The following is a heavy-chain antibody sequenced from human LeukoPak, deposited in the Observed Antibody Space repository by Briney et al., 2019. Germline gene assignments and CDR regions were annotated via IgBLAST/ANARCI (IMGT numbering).Heavy chain of an antibody. CDR2: ITASGGNT. CDR1: GFIFSSYA. Sequence: PGGSLRLSCAASGFIFSSYAMGWVRQAPGKGLEWVSAITASGGNTYYADSVKGRFTISRDNSKSTLYLQVNSLRAEDTAVYYCAKGNGYSYGRYYFDYWCQGTLVTVSS. V-gene: IGHV3-23*01. J-gene: IGHJ4*02. CDR3: AKGNGYSYGRYYFDY. D-gene: IGHD5-18*01.